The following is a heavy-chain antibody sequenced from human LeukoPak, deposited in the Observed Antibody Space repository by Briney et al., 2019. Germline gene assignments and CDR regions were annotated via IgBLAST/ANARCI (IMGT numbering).Heavy chain of an antibody. Sequence: SETLSLTCTVSDGSISSGSYYWGWIRQPPGKGLEWIGSIYYNGITYYNPSLKSRVTMSVDTSNNQFSLKLSSVTAADTAIYYCASQCDSSGYLVGFDYWGQGTLVTVSS. J-gene: IGHJ4*02. CDR2: IYYNGIT. V-gene: IGHV4-39*01. CDR3: ASQCDSSGYLVGFDY. CDR1: DGSISSGSYY. D-gene: IGHD3-22*01.